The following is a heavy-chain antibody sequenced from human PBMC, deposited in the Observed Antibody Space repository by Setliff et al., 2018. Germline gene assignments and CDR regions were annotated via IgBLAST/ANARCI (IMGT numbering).Heavy chain of an antibody. J-gene: IGHJ5*02. V-gene: IGHV4-34*01. D-gene: IGHD3-22*01. CDR3: ARAAKYDSSSCYGLWLDP. CDR2: IYYSGST. CDR1: GGSFSDYY. Sequence: SETLSLTCAVYGGSFSDYYWSWIRQPPGKGLEYIGSIYYSGSTYYNASLKSRVTISVDTSKNQFSLKLSSVTAADTAVYYCARAAKYDSSSCYGLWLDPWGQGTLVTVSS.